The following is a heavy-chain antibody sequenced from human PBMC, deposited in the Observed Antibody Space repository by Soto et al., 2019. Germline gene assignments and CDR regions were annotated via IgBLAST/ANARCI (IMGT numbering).Heavy chain of an antibody. D-gene: IGHD3-3*01. Sequence: SVKVSCKASGFTFTSSAVQWVRQARGQHLEWIGWIVVGSGNTNYAQKFQERVTITRDMSTSTAYMELSSLRSEDTAVYYCAAEFPIFGVVTPDYYGMDVWGQGTTVTVSS. CDR3: AAEFPIFGVVTPDYYGMDV. J-gene: IGHJ6*02. V-gene: IGHV1-58*01. CDR2: IVVGSGNT. CDR1: GFTFTSSA.